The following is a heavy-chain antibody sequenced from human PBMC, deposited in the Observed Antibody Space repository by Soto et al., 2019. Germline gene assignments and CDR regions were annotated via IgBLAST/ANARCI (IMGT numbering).Heavy chain of an antibody. J-gene: IGHJ4*02. CDR1: GFSLSTNGVG. CDR2: YYWYDDK. D-gene: IGHD1-1*01. V-gene: IGHV2-5*01. Sequence: QITLKESGPTLVKPTQTLTLTCTFSGFSLSTNGVGVGWIRQPPGKALEWLALYYWYDDKRYSPSLKSRLTITKDTSKDQVVLTMTNVDPVDTATYYCAYTNWNFQVYGGQGALVTVSS. CDR3: AYTNWNFQVY.